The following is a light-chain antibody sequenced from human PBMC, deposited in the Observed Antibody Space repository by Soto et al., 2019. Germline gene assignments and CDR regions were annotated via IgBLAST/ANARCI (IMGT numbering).Light chain of an antibody. CDR2: AAS. V-gene: IGKV3-20*01. CDR1: QSVISSF. CDR3: QLYDNSLYS. J-gene: IGKJ2*03. Sequence: DIVLTQSPGTLSLSPGERTTLSCRASQSVISSFLAWYQQKLGQAPRLLIYAASSRATGIPDRFSGSGSGPDFTLTISRLEPEDFARYYCQLYDNSLYSFGQGTKLEIQ.